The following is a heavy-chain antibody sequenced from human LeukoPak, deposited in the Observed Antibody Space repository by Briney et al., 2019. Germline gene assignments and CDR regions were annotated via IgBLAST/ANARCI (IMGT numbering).Heavy chain of an antibody. CDR1: GGSFSGYY. CDR3: ATETYYDFWSGYYRVDY. J-gene: IGHJ4*02. CDR2: INHSGST. Sequence: SETLSLTCAVYGGSFSGYYWSWIRQPPGKGLEWIGEINHSGSTNYNPSLKSRVTISVDTSKNQFSLKLSSVTAADTAVYYCATETYYDFWSGYYRVDYWGQGTLVTVSS. V-gene: IGHV4-34*01. D-gene: IGHD3-3*01.